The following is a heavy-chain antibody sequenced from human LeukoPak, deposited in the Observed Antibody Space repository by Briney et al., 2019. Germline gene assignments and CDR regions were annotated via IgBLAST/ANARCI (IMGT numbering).Heavy chain of an antibody. J-gene: IGHJ4*02. Sequence: GGSLRLSCAASGFTFSSYAMSWVRQAPGKGLEWVSAISGSGGSTYYADSVKGRVTISRDNSKNTLYLQMNSLRAEDTAVYYCAREGAVAGTPPFDYWGQGTLVTVSS. V-gene: IGHV3-23*01. D-gene: IGHD6-19*01. CDR1: GFTFSSYA. CDR3: AREGAVAGTPPFDY. CDR2: ISGSGGST.